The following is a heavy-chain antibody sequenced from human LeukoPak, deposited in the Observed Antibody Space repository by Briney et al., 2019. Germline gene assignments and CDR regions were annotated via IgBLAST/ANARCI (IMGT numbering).Heavy chain of an antibody. CDR2: INHSGST. CDR1: GGSFSGYY. CDR3: ARDTRVDYGGNSVDYFDY. V-gene: IGHV4-34*01. Sequence: PSETLSLTCAVYGGSFSGYYWSWIRQPPGKGLEWIGEINHSGSTNYNPSLKSRVTISVDTSKNQFSLKLSSVTAADTAVYYCARDTRVDYGGNSVDYFDYWGQGTLVTVSS. D-gene: IGHD4-23*01. J-gene: IGHJ4*02.